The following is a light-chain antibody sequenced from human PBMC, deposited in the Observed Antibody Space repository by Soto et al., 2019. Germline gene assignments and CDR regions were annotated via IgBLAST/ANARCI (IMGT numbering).Light chain of an antibody. CDR3: QQYGSSPPYT. CDR1: QSVSSSY. CDR2: GAS. V-gene: IGKV3-20*01. Sequence: EIVLTQSPGTLSLSPGERATLSCRASQSVSSSYLAWYQQKPGQAPRLLIYGASSRATGIPDRVSGIGSGTYFTLTISRLEPEDLAVYYCQQYGSSPPYTFGQGTKLEIK. J-gene: IGKJ2*01.